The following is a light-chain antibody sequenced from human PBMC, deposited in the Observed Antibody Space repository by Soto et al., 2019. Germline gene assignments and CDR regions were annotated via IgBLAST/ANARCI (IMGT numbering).Light chain of an antibody. CDR3: HHYDNQPPLT. J-gene: IGKJ4*01. Sequence: EIVLTQSPATLSVSPGERATLSCRASQSVSTQLAWYQHKPGQAPRLLLYDASTRATGIPARCSRSGSWTENTLTISSLQSAEFEVYYCHHYDNQPPLTFGGGTNVEIK. V-gene: IGKV3-15*01. CDR2: DAS. CDR1: QSVSTQ.